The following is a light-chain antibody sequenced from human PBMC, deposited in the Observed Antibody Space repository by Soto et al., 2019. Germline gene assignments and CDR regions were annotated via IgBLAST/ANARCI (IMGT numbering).Light chain of an antibody. Sequence: EIVLTQSPGTLSLSPGERATLSCRASQSVSSSYLAWYQQKPGQAPRPLIYGASSRAIGIPDRFSGSGSGTDFTLTIGRLEPEDFAVYYCQEYGSSPWTFGQGIKVEIK. J-gene: IGKJ1*01. V-gene: IGKV3-20*01. CDR3: QEYGSSPWT. CDR1: QSVSSSY. CDR2: GAS.